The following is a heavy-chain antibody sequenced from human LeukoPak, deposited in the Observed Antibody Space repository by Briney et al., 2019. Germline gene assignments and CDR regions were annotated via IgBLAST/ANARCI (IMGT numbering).Heavy chain of an antibody. Sequence: PGGSLRLPCAASGFTFSDYSMNWVRQAPGKGLEWVSYINSGSSTIYYVDSVEGRFTISRDNAKNSLYLQMNSLRDEDTAVYHCARTRSKVGTPTFDYWGQGTLVTVSS. J-gene: IGHJ4*02. CDR2: INSGSSTI. CDR1: GFTFSDYS. D-gene: IGHD4-23*01. V-gene: IGHV3-48*02. CDR3: ARTRSKVGTPTFDY.